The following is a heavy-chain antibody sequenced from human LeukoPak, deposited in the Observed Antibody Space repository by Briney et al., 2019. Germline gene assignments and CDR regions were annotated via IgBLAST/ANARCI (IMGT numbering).Heavy chain of an antibody. CDR3: ARGPANWGYDY. V-gene: IGHV1-8*01. Sequence: ASVKVSCKASGYTFTSYDFNWVRQATGQRPEWMGWMSPNSGDTGYAQKFQDRVTMTRNTSISTAYMELSSLRSDDTAVYYCARGPANWGYDYWGPGTLVTVSS. CDR2: MSPNSGDT. J-gene: IGHJ4*02. D-gene: IGHD7-27*01. CDR1: GYTFTSYD.